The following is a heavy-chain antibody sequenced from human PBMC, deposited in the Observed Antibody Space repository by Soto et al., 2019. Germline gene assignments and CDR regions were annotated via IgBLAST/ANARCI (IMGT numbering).Heavy chain of an antibody. Sequence: PGGSLRLSCAASGFTFSSYGMHWVRQAPGKGLEWVAVIWYDGSNKYYADSVKGRFTISRDNSKNTLYLQMNSLRAEDTAIYFCATRSTDYYFYWGQGTLVTVSS. CDR3: ATRSTDYYFY. CDR1: GFTFSSYG. J-gene: IGHJ4*02. V-gene: IGHV3-33*01. CDR2: IWYDGSNK. D-gene: IGHD3-9*01.